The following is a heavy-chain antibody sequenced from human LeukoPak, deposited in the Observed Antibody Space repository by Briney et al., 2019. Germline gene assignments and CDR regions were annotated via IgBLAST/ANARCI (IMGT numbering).Heavy chain of an antibody. V-gene: IGHV3-23*01. CDR1: GFTFSSYA. CDR2: ISGSGGST. J-gene: IGHJ4*02. D-gene: IGHD3-3*01. CDR3: AKDLITIFGVVKPQPLGY. Sequence: GGSLRLSCAASGFTFSSYAMSWVRQAPGKGLEWVSAISGSGGSTYYADSVKGQFTISRDNSKNTLYLQMNSLRAEDTAVYYCAKDLITIFGVVKPQPLGYWGQGTLVTVSS.